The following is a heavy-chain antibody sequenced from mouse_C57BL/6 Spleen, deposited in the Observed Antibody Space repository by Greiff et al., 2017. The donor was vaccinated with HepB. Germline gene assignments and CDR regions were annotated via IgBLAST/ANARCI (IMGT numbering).Heavy chain of an antibody. Sequence: EVQRVESGGGLVQPGGSLSLSCAASGFTFTDYYMSWVRQPPGKALEWLGFIRNKANGYTTEYSASVKGRFTISRDNSQSILYLQMNALRAEDSATYYCARSSYGNTYAMDYWGQGTSVTVSS. CDR1: GFTFTDYY. CDR2: IRNKANGYTT. J-gene: IGHJ4*01. CDR3: ARSSYGNTYAMDY. D-gene: IGHD2-1*01. V-gene: IGHV7-3*01.